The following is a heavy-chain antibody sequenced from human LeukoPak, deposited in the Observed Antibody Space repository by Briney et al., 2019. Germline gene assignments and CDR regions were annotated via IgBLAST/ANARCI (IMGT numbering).Heavy chain of an antibody. CDR1: GFTFSTYA. Sequence: GGSLRLSCAASGFTFSTYAMSWVRQAPGKGLDWISSISGSSTGHNTYYADSVKGRFTISRDNSKNTLYLQMDSLRAEDTAVYYRAKKSPHGGVGYWGLGTLVTVSS. J-gene: IGHJ4*02. D-gene: IGHD3-22*01. V-gene: IGHV3-23*01. CDR3: AKKSPHGGVGY. CDR2: ISGSSTGHNT.